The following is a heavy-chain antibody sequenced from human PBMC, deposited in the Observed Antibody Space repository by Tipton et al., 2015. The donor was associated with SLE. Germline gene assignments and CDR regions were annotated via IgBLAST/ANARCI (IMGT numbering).Heavy chain of an antibody. CDR2: IYYSGNT. D-gene: IGHD3-10*01. CDR1: GGSISITSYY. Sequence: TLSLTCTVSGGSISITSYYWGWIRQSPGKGLEWIGNIYYSGNTYYSLSLESRVTISVDTSKNQFSLKLSSVTAADTAVYYCARHRGYFTVSDYLDYWGQGTLVTVS. V-gene: IGHV4-39*07. CDR3: ARHRGYFTVSDYLDY. J-gene: IGHJ4*02.